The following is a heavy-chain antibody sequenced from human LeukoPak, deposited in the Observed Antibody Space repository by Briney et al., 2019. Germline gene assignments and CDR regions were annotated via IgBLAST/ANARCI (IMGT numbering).Heavy chain of an antibody. CDR1: GYSISSGYY. CDR2: IYHSGST. D-gene: IGHD4-17*01. J-gene: IGHJ4*02. V-gene: IGHV4-38-2*01. CDR3: ARQPHDYGDYVLNFDY. Sequence: SETLSLTCAVSGYSISSGYYWGWIRQPPGKGLEWIGSIYHSGSTYYNPSLKSRVTISVDTSKNQFSLKLSSVTAADTAVYYCARQPHDYGDYVLNFDYWGQGTLVTVSS.